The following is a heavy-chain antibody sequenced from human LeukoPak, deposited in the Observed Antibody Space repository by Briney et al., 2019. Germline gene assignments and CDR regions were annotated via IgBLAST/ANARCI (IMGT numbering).Heavy chain of an antibody. CDR3: ARDSGSGYNWFDP. D-gene: IGHD6-19*01. V-gene: IGHV1-69*13. Sequence: SVKVSCKASGYTFTSYGISWVRQAPGQGLEWMGGIIPIFGTANYAQKFQGRVTITADESTSTAYMELSSLRSEDTAVYYCARDSGSGYNWFDPWGQGTLVTVSS. CDR2: IIPIFGTA. CDR1: GYTFTSYG. J-gene: IGHJ5*02.